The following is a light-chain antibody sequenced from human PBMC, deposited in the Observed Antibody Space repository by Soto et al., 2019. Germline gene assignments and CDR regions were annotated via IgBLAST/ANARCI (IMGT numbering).Light chain of an antibody. V-gene: IGLV2-11*01. Sequence: QSVLTQPRSVSGSPGQSVTISCTGTSSDVGGYNYVSWYQQSVGKAPKLLIYDVSERPSGVPDRFSGSKSGDSASLTISGLQTEDEADYFFCSYAGRDTVVFGGGTKVTVL. CDR1: SSDVGGYNY. CDR2: DVS. J-gene: IGLJ2*01. CDR3: CSYAGRDTVV.